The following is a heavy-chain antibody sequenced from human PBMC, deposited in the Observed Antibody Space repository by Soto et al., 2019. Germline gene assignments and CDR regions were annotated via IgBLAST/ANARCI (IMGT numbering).Heavy chain of an antibody. CDR1: ESSVSTYW. CDR2: IYTGASDT. J-gene: IGHJ6*02. D-gene: IGHD2-21*02. V-gene: IGHV5-51*01. CDR3: PTQISHCYSSSNGYYCYGQDA. Sequence: GEPLKICCKGSESSVSTYWIAWVRQMPGKGLEWMGIIYTGASDTRYSPSFQGQVTISADKSISTAHLQWSSLKASDTAMSYCPTQISHCYSSSNGYYCYGQDAWAQGTTVTVSS.